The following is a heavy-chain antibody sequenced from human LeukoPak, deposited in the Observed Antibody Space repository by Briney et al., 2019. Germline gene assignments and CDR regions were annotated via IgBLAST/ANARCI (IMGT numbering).Heavy chain of an antibody. CDR2: IYSDDRA. CDR3: DTKLSGAAAGTGYFQH. Sequence: GGSLRLSCAASGFTVYNNYMSWVRQAPGKGLECVSVIYSDDRASYGDSVKGRFTISRDNSKNTLFLQMNSMRAEDTAMYFCDTKLSGAAAGTGYFQHWGQGTLVTVSS. V-gene: IGHV3-66*01. J-gene: IGHJ1*01. CDR1: GFTVYNNY. D-gene: IGHD6-13*01.